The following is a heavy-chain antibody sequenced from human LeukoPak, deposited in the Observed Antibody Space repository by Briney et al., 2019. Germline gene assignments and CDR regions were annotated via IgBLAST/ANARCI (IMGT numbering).Heavy chain of an antibody. V-gene: IGHV3-11*04. J-gene: IGHJ3*02. CDR1: GFTFSDYY. Sequence: PGGSLRLSCAASGFTFSDYYMSWIRRAPGKGLEWVSYISSSGSTIYYADSVKGRFTISRDNAKNSLYLQMNSLRAEDTAVYYCARVYYGDYGDAFDIWGQGTMVTVSS. CDR3: ARVYYGDYGDAFDI. CDR2: ISSSGSTI. D-gene: IGHD4-17*01.